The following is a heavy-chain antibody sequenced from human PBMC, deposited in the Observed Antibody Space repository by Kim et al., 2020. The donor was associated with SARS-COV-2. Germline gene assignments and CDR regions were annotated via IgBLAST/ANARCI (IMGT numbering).Heavy chain of an antibody. D-gene: IGHD1-26*01. CDR1: GGSISSSSYY. Sequence: SETLSLTCTVSGGSISSSSYYWGWIRQPPGKGLEWIGSIYYSGSTYYNPSLKSRVPISVDTSKNQSSLMLSSVTAAGTAVYYCARDLIRSIDHWGQGTLVAVSS. V-gene: IGHV4-39*07. CDR3: ARDLIRSIDH. CDR2: IYYSGST. J-gene: IGHJ4*02.